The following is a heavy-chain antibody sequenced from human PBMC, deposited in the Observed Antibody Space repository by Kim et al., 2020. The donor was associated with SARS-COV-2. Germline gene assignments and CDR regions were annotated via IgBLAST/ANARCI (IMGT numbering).Heavy chain of an antibody. Sequence: ASVKVSCKASGYTFTSYGISWVRQAPGQGLEWMGWISAYNGNTNYAQKLQGRVTMTTDTSTSTAYMELRSLRSDETAVYYCARVGAVAGHYWFDPWGQGTLVTVSS. CDR2: ISAYNGNT. CDR1: GYTFTSYG. V-gene: IGHV1-18*01. CDR3: ARVGAVAGHYWFDP. D-gene: IGHD6-19*01. J-gene: IGHJ5*02.